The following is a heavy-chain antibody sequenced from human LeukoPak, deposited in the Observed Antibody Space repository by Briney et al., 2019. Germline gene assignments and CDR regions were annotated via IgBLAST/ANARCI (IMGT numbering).Heavy chain of an antibody. V-gene: IGHV3-21*01. CDR2: ITSSSDYR. CDR3: ARGGGCGRTNCYWADF. J-gene: IGHJ4*02. D-gene: IGHD2-2*01. CDR1: GFSFSTYT. Sequence: PGGSLRLSCAASGFSFSTYTMNWVRQAPGKGLEWVSSITSSSDYRYYADSVKGRFTISRDNTKNSLFLQVDSLRAEDTALYYCARGGGCGRTNCYWADFWGQGTLVTVSS.